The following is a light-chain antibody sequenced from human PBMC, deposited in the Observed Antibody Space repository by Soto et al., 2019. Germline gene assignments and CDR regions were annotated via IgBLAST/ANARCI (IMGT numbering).Light chain of an antibody. CDR1: QSISTN. Sequence: EIVLTQSPDTLSLSQGERATLSCRASQSISTNLAWYQQKPGQAPRLLIFGASTRATGIPARFSGSGSGTEFTLTISSLQSEDFAVYYCHQYNNWPPWTFGQGTKVDIK. V-gene: IGKV3-15*01. CDR2: GAS. CDR3: HQYNNWPPWT. J-gene: IGKJ1*01.